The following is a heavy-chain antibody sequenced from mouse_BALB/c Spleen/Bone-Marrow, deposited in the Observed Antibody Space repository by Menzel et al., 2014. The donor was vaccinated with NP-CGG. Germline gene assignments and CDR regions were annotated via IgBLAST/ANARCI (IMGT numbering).Heavy chain of an antibody. J-gene: IGHJ3*01. V-gene: IGHV10S3*01. CDR3: VGYPFAY. CDR2: IRSESNNYAT. D-gene: IGHD2-2*01. CDR1: GFTFNTNA. Sequence: EVHLVESGGGLVQPKGSLKLSCAASGFTFNTNAMNWVRQAPGKGLEWVARIRSESNNYATYYADSVKDRFTISRDDSQSILYLQMNNLKTEDTAMYYCVGYPFAYWGQGTLVTVSA.